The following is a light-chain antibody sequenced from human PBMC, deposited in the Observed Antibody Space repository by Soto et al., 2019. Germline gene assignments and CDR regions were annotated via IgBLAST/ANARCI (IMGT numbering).Light chain of an antibody. CDR3: SSYTSSNTLV. V-gene: IGLV2-14*01. CDR1: SSDVGGYNY. J-gene: IGLJ1*01. Sequence: QSVLTQPASVSGSPGQSITISCTGTSSDVGGYNYVSWYQQHPGKAPRVMIFEVSNRPSGVSNRFSGSKSGNTASLTISGLQAEDEADYYCSSYTSSNTLVFGTGTKVTVL. CDR2: EVS.